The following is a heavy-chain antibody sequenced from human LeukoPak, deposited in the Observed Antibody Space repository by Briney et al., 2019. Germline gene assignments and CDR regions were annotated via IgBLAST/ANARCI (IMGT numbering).Heavy chain of an antibody. CDR1: GGPISSGGSY. J-gene: IGHJ5*02. CDR2: IYYSGST. D-gene: IGHD2-2*02. Sequence: PSETLSLTCTVSGGPISSGGSYWSWIRQHPGKGLEWIGYIYYSGSTYSNPSLKSRVTISVDTSKNQFSLNLSSVTAADTTVYYCARYCSSTNCYKGGFDPWGQGTLVTVSS. CDR3: ARYCSSTNCYKGGFDP. V-gene: IGHV4-31*03.